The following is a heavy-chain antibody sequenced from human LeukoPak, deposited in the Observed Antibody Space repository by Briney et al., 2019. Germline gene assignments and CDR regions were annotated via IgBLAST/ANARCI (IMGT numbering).Heavy chain of an antibody. J-gene: IGHJ6*02. CDR3: ARNNGMDV. V-gene: IGHV3-7*03. CDR2: VNRDGSET. Sequence: PGGSLRLSCAASGFTLSNHWMTWVRQVPGRGPEWVANVNRDGSETYYLDPVKGRFTISKDNAKNSLYLQMNSLRAEDTALYHCARNNGMDVWGQGTTVIVSS. CDR1: GFTLSNHW.